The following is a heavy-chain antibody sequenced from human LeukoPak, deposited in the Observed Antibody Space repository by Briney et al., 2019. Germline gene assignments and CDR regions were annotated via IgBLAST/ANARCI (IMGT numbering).Heavy chain of an antibody. V-gene: IGHV3-74*01. Sequence: PGRSLRLSCAASGSTFSSYGMHWVRQAPGKGLVWVSRIYVDGRTTNYADSVKGRFTISRDNAKNTVYLEMNSLSVEDTATYYCIRDFRSADLWGQGTLVTVTS. CDR3: IRDFRSADL. CDR2: IYVDGRTT. CDR1: GSTFSSYG. J-gene: IGHJ5*02.